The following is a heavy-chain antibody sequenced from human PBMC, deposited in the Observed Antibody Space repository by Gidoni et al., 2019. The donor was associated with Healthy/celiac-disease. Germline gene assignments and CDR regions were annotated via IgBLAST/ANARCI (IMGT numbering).Heavy chain of an antibody. CDR2: ISAYNGNT. D-gene: IGHD3-22*01. J-gene: IGHJ6*02. Sequence: QLQLVQSGAEVKKPGASVKVSCKASGYTFTSYGISWVRQAPGQGLEWMGWISAYNGNTNDAQKLQGRVTMTTDTSTSTAYMELRSQRSDDTAVYYCARDRASSGSLYYYYYGMDVWGQGTTVTVSS. CDR3: ARDRASSGSLYYYYYGMDV. V-gene: IGHV1-18*04. CDR1: GYTFTSYG.